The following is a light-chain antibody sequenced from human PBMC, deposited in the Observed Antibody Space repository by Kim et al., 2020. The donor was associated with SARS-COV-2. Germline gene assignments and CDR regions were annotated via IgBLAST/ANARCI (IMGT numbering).Light chain of an antibody. J-gene: IGKJ1*01. Sequence: PGDRATLSCRASQRVYSDYLAWYQQKPGQPPRLLIYEASIRATGIPDRFSGSGSGTDFTLTIRRLQPEDFAVYFCHQYGRSWSFGQGTKVDIK. CDR1: QRVYSDY. CDR2: EAS. V-gene: IGKV3-20*01. CDR3: HQYGRSWS.